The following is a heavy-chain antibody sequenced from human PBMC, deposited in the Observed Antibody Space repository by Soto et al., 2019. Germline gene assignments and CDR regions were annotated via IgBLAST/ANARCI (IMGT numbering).Heavy chain of an antibody. CDR3: AREQTTMLVVVTPRDIDAFDI. V-gene: IGHV1-18*01. Sequence: ASVKVSCKASGYTFTSYGIRWVRQAPGQGLEWMGRISAYDGNTSYAQKLQGRVTMTTDTSTSTAYMELRSLRSDDTAVYYCAREQTTMLVVVTPRDIDAFDIWGQ. D-gene: IGHD3-22*01. CDR2: ISAYDGNT. CDR1: GYTFTSYG. J-gene: IGHJ3*02.